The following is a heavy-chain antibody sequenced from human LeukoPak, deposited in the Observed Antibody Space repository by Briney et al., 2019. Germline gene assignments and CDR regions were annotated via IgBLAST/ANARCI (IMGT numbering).Heavy chain of an antibody. D-gene: IGHD3-9*01. Sequence: GGSLRLSCTASGFTFGDYAMSWVRQAPGKGLEWVGFIRSKAYGGTTEYAASVKGRFTISRDDSKSIAYLQMNSLKTEDTAVYYCTREKTKYDILTGFDYWGQGTLVTVSS. CDR2: IRSKAYGGTT. V-gene: IGHV3-49*04. CDR3: TREKTKYDILTGFDY. J-gene: IGHJ4*02. CDR1: GFTFGDYA.